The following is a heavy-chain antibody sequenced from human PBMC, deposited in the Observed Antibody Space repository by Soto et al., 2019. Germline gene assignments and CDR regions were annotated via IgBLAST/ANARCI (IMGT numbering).Heavy chain of an antibody. D-gene: IGHD4-17*01. CDR1: GFTFSSYS. CDR3: ARDLDYGDYRYYGMDV. V-gene: IGHV3-21*01. CDR2: ISSSSSYI. Sequence: EVQLVESGGGLVKPGGSLRLSCAASGFTFSSYSMNWVRQAPGKGLEWVSSISSSSSYIYYADSVKGRFTISRDNAKNSLYLQMNSLRAEDTAVYYCARDLDYGDYRYYGMDVWGQGTTVTVSS. J-gene: IGHJ6*02.